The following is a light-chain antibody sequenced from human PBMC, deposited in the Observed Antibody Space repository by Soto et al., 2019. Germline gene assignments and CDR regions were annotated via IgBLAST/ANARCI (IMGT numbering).Light chain of an antibody. V-gene: IGLV2-14*03. J-gene: IGLJ3*02. Sequence: QSVLTQPASVSGSPGQSITISCTGTSSDVGAYNHVSWYQQHPGKVPKVMIYEVNNRPSGVSNRFPASKSGNTASLTISGLQAEDEATYYCSSFTSGGTWVFGGGTKLTVL. CDR2: EVN. CDR3: SSFTSGGTWV. CDR1: SSDVGAYNH.